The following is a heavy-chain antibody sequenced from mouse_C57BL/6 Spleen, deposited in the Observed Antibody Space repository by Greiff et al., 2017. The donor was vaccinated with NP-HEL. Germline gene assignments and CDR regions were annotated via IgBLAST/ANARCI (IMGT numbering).Heavy chain of an antibody. CDR2: ISAGGSYT. CDR1: GFTFSSYA. J-gene: IGHJ3*01. CDR3: ARDGIYYDYDGTWFAY. D-gene: IGHD2-4*01. V-gene: IGHV5-4*01. Sequence: EVKVVESGGGLVKPGGSLKLSCAASGFTFSSYAMSWVRQTPEKRLEWVATISAGGSYTYYPDNVKGRFTISRDNAKNNLYLQMSHLKSEDTAMYYCARDGIYYDYDGTWFAYWGQGTLVTVSA.